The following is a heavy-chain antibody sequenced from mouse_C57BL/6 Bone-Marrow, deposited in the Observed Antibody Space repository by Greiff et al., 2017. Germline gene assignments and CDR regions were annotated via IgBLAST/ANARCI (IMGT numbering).Heavy chain of an antibody. CDR3: ARPNYYYGSSYLDN. D-gene: IGHD1-1*01. Sequence: EVKLMESGGDLVKPGGSLKLSCAASGFTFSSYGMSWVRQTPDKRLEWVATISSGGSYTYYPDSVKGRFTISRDNAKNTLYLQMSSLKSEDTAMYYCARPNYYYGSSYLDNGGQGTALTVSS. CDR2: ISSGGSYT. CDR1: GFTFSSYG. J-gene: IGHJ2*01. V-gene: IGHV5-6*01.